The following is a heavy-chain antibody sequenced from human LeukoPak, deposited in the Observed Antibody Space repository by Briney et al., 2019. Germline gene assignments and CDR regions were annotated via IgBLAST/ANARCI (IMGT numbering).Heavy chain of an antibody. CDR3: AKVRGVRRVGATFDP. CDR2: ISYDGTTQ. J-gene: IGHJ5*02. V-gene: IGHV3-30*18. D-gene: IGHD1-26*01. CDR1: GYIFSDHG. Sequence: GGSLRLSCTASGYIFSDHGMHWVRQAPGKGLQWVAFISYDGTTQYYADSVKGRFTISRDNSKNTPYLQMNSLRAEDTAVYYCAKVRGVRRVGATFDPWGQGTLVTVSS.